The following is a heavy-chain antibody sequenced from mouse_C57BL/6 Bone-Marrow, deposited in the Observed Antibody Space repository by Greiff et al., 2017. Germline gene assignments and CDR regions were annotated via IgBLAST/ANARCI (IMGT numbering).Heavy chain of an antibody. CDR2: ICPGGGT. D-gene: IGHD1-1*01. Sequence: QVQLKESGPGLVAPSQSLSITCTVSGFSFTSYAISWVRQPPGQGLEWLGVICPGGGTNYNSALISRLNIIKYNSKSQVFLKMNSLQTDDTARYYCASYYYGGSWGQGTLVTVSA. CDR3: ASYYYGGS. CDR1: GFSFTSYA. J-gene: IGHJ3*01. V-gene: IGHV2-9-1*01.